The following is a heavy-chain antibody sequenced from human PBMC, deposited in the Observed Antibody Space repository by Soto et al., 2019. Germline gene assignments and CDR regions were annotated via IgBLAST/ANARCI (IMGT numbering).Heavy chain of an antibody. J-gene: IGHJ6*03. CDR3: ARGVGTTRPVYYYYYMDV. CDR2: INHSGST. Sequence: AYYWSRNRQPPGKGLEWIGEINHSGSTNYNPSLKSRVTISVDTSKNQFSLKLSSVTAADTAVYYCARGVGTTRPVYYYYYMDVWGKGTTVTVSS. D-gene: IGHD4-17*01. V-gene: IGHV4-34*01. CDR1: AYY.